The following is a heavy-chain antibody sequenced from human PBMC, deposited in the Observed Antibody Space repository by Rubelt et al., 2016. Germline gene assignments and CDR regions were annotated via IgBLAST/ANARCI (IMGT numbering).Heavy chain of an antibody. V-gene: IGHV4-34*01. D-gene: IGHD6-13*01. Sequence: QVQLQESGPGLVKPSGTLSLTCAVYGGSFSGYYWNWIRQPPGKGLEWIGEINHSGSTNYNPSLKSRVTISVDKSKNQFSLKLSSVTAADTAGYYCARGGKQQLGPYYYVMDVWGQGTTVTVSS. CDR1: GGSFSGYY. J-gene: IGHJ6*02. CDR3: ARGGKQQLGPYYYVMDV. CDR2: INHSGST.